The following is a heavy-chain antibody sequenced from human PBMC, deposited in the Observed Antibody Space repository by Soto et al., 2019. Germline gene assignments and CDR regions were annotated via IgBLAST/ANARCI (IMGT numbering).Heavy chain of an antibody. CDR2: IYYSGST. D-gene: IGHD3-16*01. J-gene: IGHJ4*02. V-gene: IGHV4-31*03. CDR3: ARGVLH. CDR1: GGSISSSGYY. Sequence: QVQLQESGPGLVKPSHTLSLSCTVSGGSISSSGYYWSWIRQHPGKGLEWIGSIYYSGSTYYKPSLKSRVTISVDTSKNQYFLKLSSVGAADTAVYYCARGVLHWVQGNLVTLCS.